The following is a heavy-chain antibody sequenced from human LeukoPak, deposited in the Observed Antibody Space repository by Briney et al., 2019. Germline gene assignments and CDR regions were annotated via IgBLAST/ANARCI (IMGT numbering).Heavy chain of an antibody. Sequence: PSETLSLTCTVSGGSISSSAYYWGWIRQPPGKGLGWIGSIYYGGSPYYNPSLKSRVTMSVDTSRNQISLELSSVTAADTAVYYCARPGYSYGPYYFDYWGQGTLVTVSS. D-gene: IGHD5-18*01. CDR2: IYYGGSP. J-gene: IGHJ4*02. V-gene: IGHV4-39*01. CDR3: ARPGYSYGPYYFDY. CDR1: GGSISSSAYY.